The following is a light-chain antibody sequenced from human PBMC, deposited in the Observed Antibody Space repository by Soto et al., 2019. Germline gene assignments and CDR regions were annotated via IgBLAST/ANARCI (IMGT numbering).Light chain of an antibody. CDR2: GAS. CDR3: QQYNNWPIT. CDR1: QSVSSSY. Sequence: EIVLTQSPGTRSLSPGERATLSCSASQSVSSSYLAWYQQKPGQAPRLLIYGASTRATGIPARFSGSGSGTEFTLTISSLQSEDFAVYYCQQYNNWPITFGQGTRLEIK. J-gene: IGKJ5*01. V-gene: IGKV3-15*01.